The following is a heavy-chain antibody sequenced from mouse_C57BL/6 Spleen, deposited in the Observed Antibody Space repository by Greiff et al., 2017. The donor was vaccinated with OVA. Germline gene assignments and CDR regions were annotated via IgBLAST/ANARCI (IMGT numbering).Heavy chain of an antibody. Sequence: VKLMESGPELVKPGASVKISCKASGYAFSSSWMNWVKQRPGKGLEWIGRIYPGAGDTNYNGKFKGKATLTADKSSSTAYMQLSSLTSEDSAVYVCARGGDYYGSSPFAYWGQGTLVTVSA. J-gene: IGHJ3*01. V-gene: IGHV1-82*01. CDR3: ARGGDYYGSSPFAY. CDR1: GYAFSSSW. D-gene: IGHD1-1*01. CDR2: IYPGAGDT.